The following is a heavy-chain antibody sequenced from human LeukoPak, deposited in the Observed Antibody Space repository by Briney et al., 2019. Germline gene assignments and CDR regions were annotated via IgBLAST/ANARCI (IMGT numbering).Heavy chain of an antibody. D-gene: IGHD3-22*01. CDR1: GYTFTSYG. V-gene: IGHV1-18*01. J-gene: IGHJ4*02. CDR3: ARKLYDSSRYGQTYYFDY. Sequence: ASVKVSCKASGYTFTSYGFSWVRQAPGQGLEWMGWISPYNGDTDYAQKLQGRVTMTTDTSTSIAYMDLGSLRSDDTAVYYCARKLYDSSRYGQTYYFDYWGQGTLVTVPS. CDR2: ISPYNGDT.